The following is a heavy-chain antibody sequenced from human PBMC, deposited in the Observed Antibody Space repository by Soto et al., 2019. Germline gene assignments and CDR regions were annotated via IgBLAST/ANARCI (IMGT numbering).Heavy chain of an antibody. CDR1: GGSINSGGYY. V-gene: IGHV4-31*03. J-gene: IGHJ5*02. CDR2: IYYSGST. D-gene: IGHD6-19*01. CDR3: ARGEQWPRRHTFDP. Sequence: SETLSLTCTVSGGSINSGGYYWSWIRQHPGKGLEWIGYIYYSGSTYYNPSLKSRVTISVDTSKNQFSLKLNSVTAADTAVYYCARGEQWPRRHTFDPWGQGTLVTVSS.